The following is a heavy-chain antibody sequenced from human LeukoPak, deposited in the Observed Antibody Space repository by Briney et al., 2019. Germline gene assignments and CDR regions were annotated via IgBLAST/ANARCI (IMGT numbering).Heavy chain of an antibody. CDR3: ARSTDEGNWFDP. J-gene: IGHJ5*02. CDR2: INPSGGST. V-gene: IGHV1-46*01. Sequence: ASVKVSCKASGYTFTNYYMHWVRQAPGQGLEWMGIINPSGGSTSYAQKFQGRVTMTRDTSTSTVYVELSSLRSEDTAVYYCARSTDEGNWFDPWGQGTLVTVSS. D-gene: IGHD5-24*01. CDR1: GYTFTNYY.